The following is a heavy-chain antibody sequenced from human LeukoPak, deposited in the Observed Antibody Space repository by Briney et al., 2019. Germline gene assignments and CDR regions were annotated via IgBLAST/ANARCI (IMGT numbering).Heavy chain of an antibody. CDR2: ISSSSSII. J-gene: IGHJ4*02. V-gene: IGHV3-21*01. CDR3: ASYATVTTDFDY. D-gene: IGHD4-11*01. CDR1: GFTFSSYS. Sequence: GGSLRLSCAASGFTFSSYSMNWVRQAPGKGLEWVSSISSSSSIIYYADSVKGRFTISRDNAKNSLYLQMNSLRAEDTAVYYCASYATVTTDFDYWGQGTLVTVSS.